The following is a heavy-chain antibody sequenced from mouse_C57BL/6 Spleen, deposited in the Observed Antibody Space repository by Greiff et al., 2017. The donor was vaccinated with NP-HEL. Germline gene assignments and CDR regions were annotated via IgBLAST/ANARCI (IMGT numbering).Heavy chain of an antibody. V-gene: IGHV5-4*01. D-gene: IGHD1-1*01. J-gene: IGHJ2*01. CDR3: ARDGFITTVVAFYFDY. CDR2: ISDGGSYT. Sequence: EVQGVESGGGLVKPGGSLKLSCAASGFTFSSYAMSWVRQTPEKRLEWVATISDGGSYTYYPDNVKGRFTISRDNAKNNLYLQMSHLKSEDTAMYYCARDGFITTVVAFYFDYWGQGTTLTVSS. CDR1: GFTFSSYA.